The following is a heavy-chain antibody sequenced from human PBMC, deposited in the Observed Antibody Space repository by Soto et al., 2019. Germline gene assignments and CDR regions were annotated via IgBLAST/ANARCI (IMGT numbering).Heavy chain of an antibody. CDR1: GGTFSSYA. D-gene: IGHD6-13*01. Sequence: QVQLVQSGAEVKKPGSSVKVSCKASGGTFSSYAISWVRQAPGQGLEWMGGIIPIFGTANYAQKFQGRVTITADESTRTAYMELSSLRSEDKAVHYCARTNHAASGSRRDYYYHGIVVWRQRTPDTVP. CDR2: IIPIFGTA. CDR3: ARTNHAASGSRRDYYYHGIVV. V-gene: IGHV1-69*01. J-gene: IGHJ6*02.